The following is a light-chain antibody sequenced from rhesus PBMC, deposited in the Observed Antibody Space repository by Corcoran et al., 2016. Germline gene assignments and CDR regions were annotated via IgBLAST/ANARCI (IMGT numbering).Light chain of an antibody. J-gene: IGLJ1*01. Sequence: QSATTQPPSVSGSPGQSVTFSCSGTSSDIGAYNHVSWYQQHPGKAPKLMLYGVSNRPSGVSDRFSGSKSGNTASLTISGLQAEDEADYYCCSRTTTGTYIFGAGTRLTVL. V-gene: IGLV2S7*01. CDR1: SSDIGAYNH. CDR2: GVS. CDR3: CSRTTTGTYI.